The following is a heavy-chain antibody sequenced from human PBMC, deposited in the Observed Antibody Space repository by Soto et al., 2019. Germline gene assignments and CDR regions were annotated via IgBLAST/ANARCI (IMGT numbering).Heavy chain of an antibody. CDR3: ARYSNNWFQTEGMDV. Sequence: KPSETLSLTCTVSIDSTTTYYWSWIRQPAGKGLEWIGRIDASGNTNYNPSLNSRVTMSIDTSKKQFSLKLTSVTAADTAIYYCARYSNNWFQTEGMDVWGQGTTVTVSS. J-gene: IGHJ6*02. CDR2: IDASGNT. CDR1: IDSTTTYY. V-gene: IGHV4-4*07. D-gene: IGHD6-13*01.